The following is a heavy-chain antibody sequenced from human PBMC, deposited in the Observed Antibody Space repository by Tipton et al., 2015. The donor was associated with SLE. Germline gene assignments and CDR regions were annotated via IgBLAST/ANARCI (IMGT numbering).Heavy chain of an antibody. D-gene: IGHD4-17*01. CDR2: INHSGST. CDR3: ASSSGSMVTTWYFAL. Sequence: TLSLTCAVYGGSFSGYYWNWIRQPPGKGLEWIGEINHSGSTNYNPSLKSRVTISVDTSKNQFSLKLSSVTAADTAVYYCASSSGSMVTTWYFALWGCGTLVTVAS. V-gene: IGHV4-34*01. CDR1: GGSFSGYY. J-gene: IGHJ2*01.